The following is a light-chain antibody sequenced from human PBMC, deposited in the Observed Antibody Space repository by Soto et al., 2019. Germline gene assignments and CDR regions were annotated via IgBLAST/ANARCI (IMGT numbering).Light chain of an antibody. J-gene: IGLJ1*01. Sequence: QSALTQPASVSGSPGQSITISCTGTSSDVGSYNLVSWYQQHPGKAPKLMIYEGTKRPSGVSNRFSGSKSGHTASLTISGLQAEDEADYYCCSYADTRTLFVFGTGTKVTVL. CDR2: EGT. CDR3: CSYADTRTLFV. CDR1: SSDVGSYNL. V-gene: IGLV2-23*01.